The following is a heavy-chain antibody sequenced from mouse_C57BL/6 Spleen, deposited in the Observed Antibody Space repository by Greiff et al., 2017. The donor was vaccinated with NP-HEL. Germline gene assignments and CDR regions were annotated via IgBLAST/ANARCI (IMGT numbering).Heavy chain of an antibody. V-gene: IGHV5-4*01. J-gene: IGHJ2*01. D-gene: IGHD2-12*01. CDR1: GFTFSSYA. CDR3: ARDYDDGYFDY. CDR2: ISDGGSYT. Sequence: EVKLVESGGGLVKPGGSLKLSCAASGFTFSSYAMSWVRQTPEKRLEWVATISDGGSYTYYPDNVKGRFTISRDNAKNNLYLQMSHLKSEDTAMYYCARDYDDGYFDYWGQGTTLTVSS.